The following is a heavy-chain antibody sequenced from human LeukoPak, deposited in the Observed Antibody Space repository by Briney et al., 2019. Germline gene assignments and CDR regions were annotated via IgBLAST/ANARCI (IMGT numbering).Heavy chain of an antibody. D-gene: IGHD3-16*02. CDR2: IIGSVGST. CDR1: GFMFNIHV. CDR3: AKASRGFAYRLDF. Sequence: GGSLRLSCAASGFMFNIHVMSWVRQAPGKGLEWVSGIIGSVGSTYYADSVKGRCNISRDNSKNTLSLQVNSLRAEDTAIYYCAKASRGFAYRLDFWGQGTLVTVSS. V-gene: IGHV3-23*01. J-gene: IGHJ4*02.